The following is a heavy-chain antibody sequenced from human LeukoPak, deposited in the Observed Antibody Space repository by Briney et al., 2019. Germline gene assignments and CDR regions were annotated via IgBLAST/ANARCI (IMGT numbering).Heavy chain of an antibody. CDR3: ARATRKNYDFWSAPGYYYYYMDV. J-gene: IGHJ6*03. Sequence: PGGSLRLSCAASGFPFSAYEMNWVRQAPGKGLEWVSYISVSGDTIYYADSVKGRFTISRDNAKNSLYLQMNSLRAEDTAVYYCARATRKNYDFWSAPGYYYYYMDVWDKGTTVTVSS. D-gene: IGHD3-3*01. V-gene: IGHV3-48*03. CDR1: GFPFSAYE. CDR2: ISVSGDTI.